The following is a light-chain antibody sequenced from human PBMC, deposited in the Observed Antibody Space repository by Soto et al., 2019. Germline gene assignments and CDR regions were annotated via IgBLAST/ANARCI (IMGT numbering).Light chain of an antibody. CDR3: QQSYSTLPFT. CDR2: AES. V-gene: IGKV1-39*01. CDR1: QSISSY. Sequence: DIQMTQSPSSLSASVGDRVTITCRASQSISSYLNWYQQKPGKAPKLLIYAESSLQSGVPSRLSGSGSGTDFSLTISSLQPEDFATYYCQQSYSTLPFTFGPGTKVDIK. J-gene: IGKJ3*01.